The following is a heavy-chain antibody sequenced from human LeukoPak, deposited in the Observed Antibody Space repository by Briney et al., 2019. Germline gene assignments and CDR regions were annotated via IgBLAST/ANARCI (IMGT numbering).Heavy chain of an antibody. V-gene: IGHV5-51*01. D-gene: IGHD6-19*01. Sequence: GESLKISCKGSGYSFTSYWIGWVRQMPGKGLEWMGIIYPGDSDTRYSPSFQGQVTISADKSISTAYLQWSSLKASATAMYYCASPEGYSSGGGGGFDYGGQGPLVPVPS. CDR1: GYSFTSYW. CDR2: IYPGDSDT. J-gene: IGHJ4*02. CDR3: ASPEGYSSGGGGGFDY.